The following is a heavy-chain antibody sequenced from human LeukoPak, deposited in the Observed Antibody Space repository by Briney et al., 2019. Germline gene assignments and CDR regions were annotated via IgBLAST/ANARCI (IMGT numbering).Heavy chain of an antibody. V-gene: IGHV3-48*03. CDR2: ISSSGSSI. CDR1: GFTFSSYE. CDR3: AGMYSSSSPGDY. J-gene: IGHJ4*02. Sequence: GGSLRLSCAASGFTFSSYEMNWVRQAPGKGLEWVSYISSSGSSIYYADSVKGRFTISRDNAKNSLYLQMNSLRAEDTAVYYCAGMYSSSSPGDYWGPGTLVTVSS. D-gene: IGHD6-6*01.